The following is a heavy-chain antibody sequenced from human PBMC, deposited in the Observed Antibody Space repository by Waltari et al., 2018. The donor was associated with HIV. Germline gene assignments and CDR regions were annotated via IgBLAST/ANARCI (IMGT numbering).Heavy chain of an antibody. CDR2: INAGNGNT. CDR1: GYTFTSYS. CDR3: AREKNIPEKYHGMDV. V-gene: IGHV1-3*01. J-gene: IGHJ6*02. Sequence: QVQLVQSGAEVKKPGASVKVSCKASGYTFTSYSMNGGRQAPGRGFEWMGWINAGNGNTKYSQKMQGRVTITRDTSASTAYMELTSLRSEDTAVYYCAREKNIPEKYHGMDVWGQGTTVTVSS.